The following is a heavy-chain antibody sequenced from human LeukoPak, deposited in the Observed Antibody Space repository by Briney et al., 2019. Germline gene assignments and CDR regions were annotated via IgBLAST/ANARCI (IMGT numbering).Heavy chain of an antibody. CDR1: GGSISSYY. D-gene: IGHD2-15*01. V-gene: IGHV4-59*01. J-gene: IGHJ6*03. CDR3: AKGPSGYCSGGSCYTDYYYYYMDV. CDR2: IYYSGST. Sequence: PSETLSLTCTVSGGSISSYYWSWIRQPPGKGLEWIGYIYYSGSTNYNPSLKSRVTISVDTSKNQFSLKLSSVTAADTAVYYCAKGPSGYCSGGSCYTDYYYYYMDVWGKGTTVTVSS.